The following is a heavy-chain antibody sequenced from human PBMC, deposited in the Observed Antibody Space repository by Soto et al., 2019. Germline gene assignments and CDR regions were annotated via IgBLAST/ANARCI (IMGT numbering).Heavy chain of an antibody. CDR2: ISRDGSTM. J-gene: IGHJ4*02. D-gene: IGHD3-10*01. Sequence: QVQLVESGGGVVQPGRSLRLSCAASGVTLSNFGMHWVRQAPGKGLEWVAFISRDGSTMFYADSVKGRFTISRDSSRNTLYLQMNSLRAEDTAVYHCVGEVASGYWGQGTLVTVSS. V-gene: IGHV3-30*03. CDR3: VGEVASGY. CDR1: GVTLSNFG.